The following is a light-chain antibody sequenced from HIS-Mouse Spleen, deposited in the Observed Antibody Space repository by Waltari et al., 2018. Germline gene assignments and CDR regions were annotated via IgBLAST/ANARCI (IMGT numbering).Light chain of an antibody. J-gene: IGLJ3*02. V-gene: IGLV2-14*01. CDR3: SSYTSSSTWV. CDR1: SSDVGGYNY. CDR2: EVS. Sequence: QSALTQPASVSGSPGQSITISCTGTSSDVGGYNYVSWYQQHPGKAPKLMIYEVSNRPPGVSNRCSGSKSGNTASLTISGLQAEDEADYYCSSYTSSSTWVFGGGTKLTVL.